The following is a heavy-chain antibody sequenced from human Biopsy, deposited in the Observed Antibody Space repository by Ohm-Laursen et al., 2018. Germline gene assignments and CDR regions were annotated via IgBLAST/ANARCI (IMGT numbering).Heavy chain of an antibody. J-gene: IGHJ2*01. V-gene: IGHV4-59*01. D-gene: IGHD3-22*01. Sequence: TLSLTCTVSSGSISSDYWSWIRQPPGKGLEWIGYVYYTGSTNYNPSLQSRVTISVDTSKNHFSLRLRSVTPADTAIYYIARDRRYYTDRTVHGYFELWGRGTPVTVSS. CDR1: SGSISSDY. CDR2: VYYTGST. CDR3: ARDRRYYTDRTVHGYFEL.